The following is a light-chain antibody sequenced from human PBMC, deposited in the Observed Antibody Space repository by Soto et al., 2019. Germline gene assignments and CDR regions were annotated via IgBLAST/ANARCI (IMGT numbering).Light chain of an antibody. V-gene: IGKV4-1*01. J-gene: IGKJ1*01. CDR3: QQHYDSWT. Sequence: DMVITQSPDSLAASLGERATINCKSSQSVLSSSNSKNYLVWYQQKPGQPPKLLISWASTRESGVPDRFSGSGSGTDFTLTISSLQAEDVAVYYCQQHYDSWTFGQGTKVDIK. CDR1: QSVLSSSNSKNY. CDR2: WAS.